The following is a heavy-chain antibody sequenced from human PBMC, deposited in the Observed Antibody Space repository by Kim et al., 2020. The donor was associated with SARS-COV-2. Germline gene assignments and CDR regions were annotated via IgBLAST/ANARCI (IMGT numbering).Heavy chain of an antibody. V-gene: IGHV1-3*01. D-gene: IGHD2-2*01. CDR3: ARDDTYQLLSNYYYTGMDV. Sequence: ASVKVPCKASGYTFTNYAMHWVRQAPGQSLEWMGWINAGHGNIKYSQKFHGRVTITRDTSASTAYMELSSLISEDTAVYYCARDDTYQLLSNYYYTGMDVWGQGTTVTVTS. CDR2: INAGHGNI. J-gene: IGHJ6*02. CDR1: GYTFTNYA.